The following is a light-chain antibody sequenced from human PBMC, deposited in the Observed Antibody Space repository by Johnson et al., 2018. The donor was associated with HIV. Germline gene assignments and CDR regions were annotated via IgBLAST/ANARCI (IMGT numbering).Light chain of an antibody. CDR2: DNN. V-gene: IGLV1-51*01. J-gene: IGLJ1*01. CDR1: SSNIGNNY. CDR3: GTWDSRLSDYV. Sequence: QDVLTQPPSVSAAPGQKVTISCSGSSSNIGNNYVSWYQQLPGTAPKLLIYDNNKRPSGIPDRFSGSKSGTSATLGITGLQTGDEADYYCGTWDSRLSDYVCGTGTKVTVL.